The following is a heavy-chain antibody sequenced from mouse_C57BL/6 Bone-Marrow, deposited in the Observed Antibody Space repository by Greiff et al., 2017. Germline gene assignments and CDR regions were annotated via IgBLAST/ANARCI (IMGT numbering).Heavy chain of an antibody. V-gene: IGHV14-4*01. CDR1: GFNIKDDY. D-gene: IGHD1-1*01. Sequence: EVQLQQSGAELVRPGASVKLSCTASGFNIKDDYMHWVKQRPEQGLEWIGWIDPENGDTEYASKFQGKATITADTSSNTAYLQLSSLTSEDSAVYYCTTHDYGSSYAMDYWGQGTSVTVSS. J-gene: IGHJ4*01. CDR2: IDPENGDT. CDR3: TTHDYGSSYAMDY.